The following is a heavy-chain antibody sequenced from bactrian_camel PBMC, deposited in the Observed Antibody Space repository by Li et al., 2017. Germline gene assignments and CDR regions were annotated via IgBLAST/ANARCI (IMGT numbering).Heavy chain of an antibody. D-gene: IGHD6*01. CDR1: DSTYSPNC. Sequence: HVQLVESGGGSVRAGGSLRLSCVASDSTYSPNCMAWFRQAAGNEQQKGVAGIASDGSVEVYMDSVKGRFSISGDNAKNTVYLQMNSLKSEDTALHYCATEKRRRDGTWYQPVIFEYNYWGQGTQVTVS. CDR3: ATEKRRRDGTWYQPVIFEYNY. CDR2: IASDGSV. V-gene: IGHV3S53*01. J-gene: IGHJ4*01.